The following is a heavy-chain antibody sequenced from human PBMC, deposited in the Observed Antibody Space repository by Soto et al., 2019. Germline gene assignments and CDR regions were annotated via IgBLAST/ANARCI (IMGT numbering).Heavy chain of an antibody. V-gene: IGHV4-59*01. CDR3: ARATGGSYYDILTGRSIKPSHYYGMDV. CDR2: IYYSGST. Sequence: SETLSLTCTVSGGSISSYYWSWIRQPPGKGLEWIGYIYYSGSTNYNPSLKSRVTISVDTSKNQFSLKLSSVTAADTAVYYCARATGGSYYDILTGRSIKPSHYYGMDVWGQGTTVTVSS. D-gene: IGHD3-9*01. J-gene: IGHJ6*02. CDR1: GGSISSYY.